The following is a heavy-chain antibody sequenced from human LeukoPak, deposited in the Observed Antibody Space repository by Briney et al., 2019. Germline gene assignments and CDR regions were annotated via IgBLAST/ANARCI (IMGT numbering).Heavy chain of an antibody. CDR3: ARNRWTHYFDY. CDR2: IYYSGST. Sequence: SETLSLTCTVSGGSISSGGYSWSWTRQPPGKGLEWIGYIYYSGSTYYNPSLKSRVTISVDTSKNQFSLKLSSVTAADTAVYYCARNRWTHYFDYWGQGTLVTVSS. CDR1: GGSISSGGYS. V-gene: IGHV4-30-4*07. D-gene: IGHD1-14*01. J-gene: IGHJ4*02.